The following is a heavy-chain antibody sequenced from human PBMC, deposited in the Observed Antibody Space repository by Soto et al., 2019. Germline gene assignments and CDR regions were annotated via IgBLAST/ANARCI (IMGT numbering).Heavy chain of an antibody. V-gene: IGHV3-33*01. CDR1: AFSFSSHA. D-gene: IGHD6-19*01. J-gene: IGHJ4*01. CDR2: ISYDGAHT. Sequence: QVQLMESGGGVVQPGRSLRLSCVTSAFSFSSHAMHWVRQAPGKGLEWVAIISYDGAHTFYADSVKGRFTVSRDNSKSTLYPEMTSLTAEDTSLYYCARGSSRRDYLDHWGQGTLVTVSS. CDR3: ARGSSRRDYLDH.